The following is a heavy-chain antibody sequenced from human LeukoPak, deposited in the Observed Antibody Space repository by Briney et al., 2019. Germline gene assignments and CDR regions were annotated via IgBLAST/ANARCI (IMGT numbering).Heavy chain of an antibody. Sequence: AASVKVSCKASGYTFTGYYMHWVRQAPGQGLEWMGWINPNSGGTNYAQKFQGRVTMTRDTSISTAYMELSRLRSDDTAVYYCATIGVVAATWFDDWGQGTLVTVSS. CDR3: ATIGVVAATWFDD. CDR2: INPNSGGT. V-gene: IGHV1-2*02. D-gene: IGHD2-15*01. CDR1: GYTFTGYY. J-gene: IGHJ4*02.